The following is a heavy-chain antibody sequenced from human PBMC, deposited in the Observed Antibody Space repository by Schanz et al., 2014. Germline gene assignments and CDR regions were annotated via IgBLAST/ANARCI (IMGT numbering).Heavy chain of an antibody. CDR2: MSWNAGSL. J-gene: IGHJ4*02. Sequence: EVQLVESGGGVVRPGGSLRLSCAASGFRFDDYAMHWVRQAPGKGLEWVSGMSWNAGSLGYGDSVKGRFTISRDNSKNTLYLQMNSLRAEDTAVYYCARGSGTFDSWGQGTLVTVSS. D-gene: IGHD3-3*01. V-gene: IGHV3-20*04. CDR3: ARGSGTFDS. CDR1: GFRFDDYA.